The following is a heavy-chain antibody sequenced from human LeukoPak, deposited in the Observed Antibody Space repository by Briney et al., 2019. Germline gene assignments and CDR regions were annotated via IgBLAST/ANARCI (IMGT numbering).Heavy chain of an antibody. Sequence: GASVKVSCKASGYTFTGYYMHWVRQAPGQGLEWMRWINPNSGGTNYAQKFQGRVTMTRDTSISTAYMELSRLRSDDTAVYYCARECIAVAGTRWFHPWGQGTLVTVSS. D-gene: IGHD6-19*01. CDR2: INPNSGGT. CDR3: ARECIAVAGTRWFHP. J-gene: IGHJ5*02. CDR1: GYTFTGYY. V-gene: IGHV1-2*02.